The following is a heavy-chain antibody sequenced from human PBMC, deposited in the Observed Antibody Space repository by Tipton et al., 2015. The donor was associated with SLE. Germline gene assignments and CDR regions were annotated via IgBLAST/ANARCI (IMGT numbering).Heavy chain of an antibody. D-gene: IGHD6-13*01. J-gene: IGHJ4*02. V-gene: IGHV4-4*07. CDR1: GGAISTFY. Sequence: TLSLTCTVSGGAISTFYWSWIRQPAGKGLEWIARIYTSGSTNYNPSLTSRITISADTSKNQFSLKLNSVTAADTAVYYCARGVQQLGRFDYWGQGTLVTVSS. CDR3: ARGVQQLGRFDY. CDR2: IYTSGST.